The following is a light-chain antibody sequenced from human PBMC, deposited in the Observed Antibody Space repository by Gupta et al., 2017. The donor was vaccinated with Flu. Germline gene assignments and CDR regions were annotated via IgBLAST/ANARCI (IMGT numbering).Light chain of an antibody. CDR1: KLGETK. Sequence: SYELTQPPSVSVSPGQTASISCSGDKLGETKVCWFQQRPGQSPLMIIYQDNKRPSGIPERFTGSGSGNTATLTITGTQAMDEDDYCCQTWDGFNAVFGAGTKLTVL. CDR2: QDN. CDR3: QTWDGFNAV. J-gene: IGLJ2*01. V-gene: IGLV3-1*01.